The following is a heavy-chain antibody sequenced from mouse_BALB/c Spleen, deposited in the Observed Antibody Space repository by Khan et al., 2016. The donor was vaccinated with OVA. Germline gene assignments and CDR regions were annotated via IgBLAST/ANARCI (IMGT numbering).Heavy chain of an antibody. CDR2: IDPDNGDP. V-gene: IGHV14-4*02. CDR3: TTGWGYAMDY. J-gene: IGHJ4*01. CDR1: GFNIRHYY. D-gene: IGHD4-1*01. Sequence: EVQLQQSGADLVRSGASVKLSCIASGFNIRHYYLNWVKQRPEQGLEWIGWIDPDNGDPEYDPKFQGKATMSAEPSSNTAYLQLSSLTSEDTAVYYCTTGWGYAMDYWGQGTSVTVSS.